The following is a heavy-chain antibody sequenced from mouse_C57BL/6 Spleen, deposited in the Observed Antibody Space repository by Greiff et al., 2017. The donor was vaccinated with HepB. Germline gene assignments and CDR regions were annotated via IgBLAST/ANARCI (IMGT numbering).Heavy chain of an antibody. CDR3: ARRGWDYLDY. D-gene: IGHD2-3*01. V-gene: IGHV3-6*01. Sequence: EVQLQESRPGLVKPSQSLSLTCSVTGYSITSGYYWNWIRQFPGNKLEWMGYISYDGSNNYNPSLKNRISITRDTSKNQFFLKLNSVTTEDTATYYCARRGWDYLDYWGQGTTLTVSS. CDR1: GYSITSGYY. CDR2: ISYDGSN. J-gene: IGHJ2*01.